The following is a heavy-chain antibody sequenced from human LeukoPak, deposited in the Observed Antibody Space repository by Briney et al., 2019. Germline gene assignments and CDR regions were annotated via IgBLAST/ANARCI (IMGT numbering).Heavy chain of an antibody. J-gene: IGHJ4*02. CDR3: ARGLSGGGYDY. D-gene: IGHD1-26*01. CDR1: GFTFSSYA. Sequence: GGSLRLSCAASGFTFSSYAMHWVRQAPGKGLEWVAVISYDGSNKYYVDSVKGRFTISRDNSKNTPYLQMNSLRAEDTAVYYGARGLSGGGYDYWGQGTLVTVSS. CDR2: ISYDGSNK. V-gene: IGHV3-30-3*01.